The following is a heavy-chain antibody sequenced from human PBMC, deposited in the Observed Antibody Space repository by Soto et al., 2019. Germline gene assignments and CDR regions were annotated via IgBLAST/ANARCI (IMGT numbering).Heavy chain of an antibody. CDR2: LSWHSGSI. Sequence: EVQLVESGGGLVQPGRSLRLSCAASGFTFDDYAMHWVRQAPGKGLEWVSGLSWHSGSIGYADAVKGRLTISRDNAKNSLYLQMNSLRAEDKALYYCAKVYLGELSSFDYWGRGTLVTVSS. CDR3: AKVYLGELSSFDY. J-gene: IGHJ4*02. CDR1: GFTFDDYA. V-gene: IGHV3-9*01. D-gene: IGHD3-16*02.